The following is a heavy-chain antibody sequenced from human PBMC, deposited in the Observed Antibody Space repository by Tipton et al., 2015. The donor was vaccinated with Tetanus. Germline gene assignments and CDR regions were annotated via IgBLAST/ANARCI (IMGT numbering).Heavy chain of an antibody. CDR3: ARRQTYCTNGFCPFEN. Sequence: TLSLTCTVSGGSISSSSFYWGWIRQPPGKELEWIGSIYYSGSTYYNPSLKSRVTISVDTSKNQFSLRLSSVTAADTAVYYCARRQTYCTNGFCPFENWGQGTQITVSS. CDR1: GGSISSSSFY. D-gene: IGHD2-8*01. V-gene: IGHV4-39*01. CDR2: IYYSGST. J-gene: IGHJ4*02.